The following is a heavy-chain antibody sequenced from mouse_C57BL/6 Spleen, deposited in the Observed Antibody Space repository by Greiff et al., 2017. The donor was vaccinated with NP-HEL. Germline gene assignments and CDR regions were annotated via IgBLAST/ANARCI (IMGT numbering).Heavy chain of an antibody. J-gene: IGHJ4*01. V-gene: IGHV1-61*01. CDR3: ARNGYSKMDY. D-gene: IGHD2-3*01. Sequence: QVQLQQPGAELVRPGSSVKLSCKASGYTFTSYWMDRVKQRPGQGLEWIGNIYPSDSETHYNQKFKDKATLTVDKSSSTAYMQLSSLTSEDSAVYYCARNGYSKMDYWGQGTSVTVSS. CDR1: GYTFTSYW. CDR2: IYPSDSET.